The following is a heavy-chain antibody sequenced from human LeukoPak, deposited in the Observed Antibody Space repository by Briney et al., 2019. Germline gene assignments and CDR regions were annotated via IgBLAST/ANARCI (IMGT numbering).Heavy chain of an antibody. V-gene: IGHV3-64*04. J-gene: IGHJ4*02. CDR3: ARDLVAAAGTIDY. Sequence: GGSLRLSCAASGFTFSSYAMHWVRQAPGKGLEYVSAISSNGGSTYYADSVKGRFSISRDDSKNTLYLQMNSLRAEDTAVYYCARDLVAAAGTIDYWGQGTLVTVSS. CDR2: ISSNGGST. CDR1: GFTFSSYA. D-gene: IGHD6-13*01.